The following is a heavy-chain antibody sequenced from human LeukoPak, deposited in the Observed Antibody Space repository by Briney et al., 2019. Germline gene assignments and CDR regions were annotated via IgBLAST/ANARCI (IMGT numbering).Heavy chain of an antibody. Sequence: ASVKVSCKASGYTFTGYYMHWVRQAPGQGLEWMGRINPNSGGTNYAQKFQGRVTMTRDTSISTAYMELSRLRSDDTAVYYCARDRDTAMVDDAFDIWGQGTMVTVSP. CDR1: GYTFTGYY. CDR3: ARDRDTAMVDDAFDI. D-gene: IGHD5-18*01. V-gene: IGHV1-2*06. CDR2: INPNSGGT. J-gene: IGHJ3*02.